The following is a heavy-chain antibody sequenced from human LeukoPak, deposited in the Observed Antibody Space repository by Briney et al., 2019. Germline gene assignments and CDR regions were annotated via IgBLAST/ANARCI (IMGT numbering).Heavy chain of an antibody. CDR3: ARHTTDYYYMDV. CDR2: FYAGGGT. Sequence: SETLSLTCTVSGDSINNNYWSWVRQPAGKGLEWIGRFYAGGGTSYNPSLKSRVTMSVDTSKNQFSLKLTSVTAADTAIYYCARHTTDYYYMDVWGKGTTVTVSS. J-gene: IGHJ6*03. D-gene: IGHD1-1*01. CDR1: GDSINNNY. V-gene: IGHV4-4*07.